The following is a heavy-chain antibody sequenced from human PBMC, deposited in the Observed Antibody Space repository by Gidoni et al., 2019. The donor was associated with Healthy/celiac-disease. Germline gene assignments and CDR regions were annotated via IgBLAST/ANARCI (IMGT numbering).Heavy chain of an antibody. CDR3: AGDRQYYYDSSGYYSPDY. CDR2: IIPILGTA. CDR1: GGTFSSYA. J-gene: IGHJ4*02. Sequence: QVQLVQSGAEVQKPGSSVKVSCRASGGTFSSYAISWVRQAPGQGLEWIGGIIPILGTANYAQKFPGRVTLTADEYTSTAYMELSSLRSEDTAVYYGAGDRQYYYDSSGYYSPDYWGQGTLVTVSS. V-gene: IGHV1-69*01. D-gene: IGHD3-22*01.